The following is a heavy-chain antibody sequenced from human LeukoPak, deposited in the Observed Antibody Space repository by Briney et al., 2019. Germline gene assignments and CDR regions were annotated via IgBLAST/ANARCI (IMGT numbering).Heavy chain of an antibody. CDR3: ARGANSSPFDY. D-gene: IGHD6-13*01. J-gene: IGHJ4*02. V-gene: IGHV4-59*08. Sequence: PSETLSLTCTVSGGSISSYYWTWIRQTPGKGLEWIGYIYNSGNTNYNPSLKSRVTISVDTSKNQFSLKLSSVTAADTAVYYCARGANSSPFDYWGQGTLVTVSS. CDR2: IYNSGNT. CDR1: GGSISSYY.